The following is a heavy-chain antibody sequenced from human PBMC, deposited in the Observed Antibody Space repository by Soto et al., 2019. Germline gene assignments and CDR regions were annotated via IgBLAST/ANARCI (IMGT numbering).Heavy chain of an antibody. CDR2: IIPIFGTA. J-gene: IGHJ4*02. Sequence: GASVKVSCKASGGTFSSYAISWVRQAPGQGLEWMGGIIPIFGTANYAQKFQGRVTITADESTSTAYMELSSLRSEDTAVYYCAGGSAGAAFFDYWGQGTLVTVSS. CDR1: GGTFSSYA. D-gene: IGHD6-13*01. CDR3: AGGSAGAAFFDY. V-gene: IGHV1-69*13.